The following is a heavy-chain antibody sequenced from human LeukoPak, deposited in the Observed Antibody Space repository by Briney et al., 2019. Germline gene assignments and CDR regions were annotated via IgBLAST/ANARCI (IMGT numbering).Heavy chain of an antibody. Sequence: SGGSLRLSCAASGFTFWSYWMHWVRQAPGKGLVWVSCIHSDGRITSYADSVKGRFTISRDNAKNTLYLQMNSLRAEDTAVYYCATATRVVTPDYWGQGTLVTVSS. CDR2: IHSDGRIT. CDR1: GFTFWSYW. V-gene: IGHV3-74*01. D-gene: IGHD4-23*01. CDR3: ATATRVVTPDY. J-gene: IGHJ4*02.